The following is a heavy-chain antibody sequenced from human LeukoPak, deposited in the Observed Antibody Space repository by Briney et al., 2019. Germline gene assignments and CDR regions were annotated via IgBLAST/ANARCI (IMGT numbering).Heavy chain of an antibody. CDR3: ARDWFDGDYDRFDY. CDR1: GFTFSSYW. D-gene: IGHD4-17*01. J-gene: IGHJ4*02. CDR2: LNQDGSQT. Sequence: GRSLRLSCTVFGFTFSSYWMSWFRKGPGKGLDWVANLNQDGSQTVSVDSVKGRFTISRDNAKNSLSLQLNSLRVEDTAVYYCARDWFDGDYDRFDYWGQETLVTDSS. V-gene: IGHV3-7*03.